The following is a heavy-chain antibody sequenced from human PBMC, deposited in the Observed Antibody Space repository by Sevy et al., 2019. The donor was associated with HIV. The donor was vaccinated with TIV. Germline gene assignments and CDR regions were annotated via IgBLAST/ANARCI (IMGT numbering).Heavy chain of an antibody. D-gene: IGHD5-12*01. CDR2: ISSSSSTI. J-gene: IGHJ6*03. CDR1: GFTFSSYS. V-gene: IGHV3-48*02. Sequence: GGSLRLSCAASGFTFSSYSMNWVRQAPGKGLEWVSYISSSSSTIYHADSLKGRFTISRENTKNSLYLQMNSLRDEDTAVYYCARGMATHGGYYYYYMDVWGKGTTVTVSS. CDR3: ARGMATHGGYYYYYMDV.